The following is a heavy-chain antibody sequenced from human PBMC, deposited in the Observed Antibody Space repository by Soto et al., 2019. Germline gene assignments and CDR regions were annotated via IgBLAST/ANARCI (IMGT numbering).Heavy chain of an antibody. Sequence: EVQLVESGGGLIQPGGSLRLSCAASGFTVSSNYMTWVRQAPGKGLEWVSVIHSGGSTYYADSVRGRFTISRDNSKNRLYLQMNSLRAEDTAVYYCARGHCSGASGYSGWSMDVWGQGTTVTVSS. D-gene: IGHD2-15*01. J-gene: IGHJ6*02. CDR2: IHSGGST. V-gene: IGHV3-53*01. CDR1: GFTVSSNY. CDR3: ARGHCSGASGYSGWSMDV.